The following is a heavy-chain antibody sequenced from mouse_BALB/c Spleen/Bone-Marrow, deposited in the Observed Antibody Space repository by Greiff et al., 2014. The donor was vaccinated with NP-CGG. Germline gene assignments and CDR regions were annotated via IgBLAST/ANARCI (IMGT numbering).Heavy chain of an antibody. CDR3: TRGGNWDDFDV. V-gene: IGHV5-17*02. Sequence: EVQLVESGGGLVQPGWSRKLSCAASGFTFSSFGMHWVRQAPEKGLEWVAYISSGSTAIFYADTVKGRFTISRDNPKNTLFLQMTSLRSEDTAMYYCTRGGNWDDFDVWGAGTTVTVSS. CDR2: ISSGSTAI. J-gene: IGHJ1*01. D-gene: IGHD4-1*01. CDR1: GFTFSSFG.